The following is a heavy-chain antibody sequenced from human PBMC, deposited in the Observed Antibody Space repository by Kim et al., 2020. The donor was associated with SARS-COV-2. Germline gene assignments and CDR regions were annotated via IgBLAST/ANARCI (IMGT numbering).Heavy chain of an antibody. CDR3: TRGSISTTIMVYDY. J-gene: IGHJ4*01. D-gene: IGHD2-2*01. Sequence: AKKFQGRVTITADESTSTAYMELTSLSSEDTAVYYCTRGSISTTIMVYDYWGHGTLVTVSS. V-gene: IGHV1-69*01.